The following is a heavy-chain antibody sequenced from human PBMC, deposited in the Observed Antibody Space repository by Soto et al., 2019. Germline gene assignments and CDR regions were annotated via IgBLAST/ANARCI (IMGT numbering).Heavy chain of an antibody. J-gene: IGHJ4*02. CDR2: ILHSGST. V-gene: IGHV4-30-4*01. CDR3: ARAPENSENWNPYYLDY. CDR1: GVSISSGDTY. Sequence: QVQLQESGPRLVKPSQTLSLTCSVSGVSISSGDTYWAWIRQAPGKGLEWIGYILHSGSTYYNPSLDSRLTISLDTSKNQFSLKLRSVTAADTAVYFCARAPENSENWNPYYLDYWGQGTLVTVSP. D-gene: IGHD1-1*01.